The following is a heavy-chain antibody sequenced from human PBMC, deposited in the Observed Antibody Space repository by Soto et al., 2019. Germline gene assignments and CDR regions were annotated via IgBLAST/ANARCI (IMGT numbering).Heavy chain of an antibody. Sequence: SETLSLTCTVSGGSISSGGYYWSWIRQHPGKGLEWIGYIYYSGSTYYNPSLKSRVTISVDTSKNQFSLKLGSVTAADTAVYYCARGAMNWFDPWGQGTLVTVSS. CDR2: IYYSGST. CDR3: ARGAMNWFDP. J-gene: IGHJ5*02. D-gene: IGHD2-2*01. V-gene: IGHV4-31*03. CDR1: GGSISSGGYY.